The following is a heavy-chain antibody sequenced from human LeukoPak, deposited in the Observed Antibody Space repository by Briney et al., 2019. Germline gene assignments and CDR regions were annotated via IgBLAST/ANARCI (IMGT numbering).Heavy chain of an antibody. V-gene: IGHV3-53*01. CDR1: GFTVSSNY. CDR2: IYSGGST. CDR3: ARVDYGSGSYFDY. J-gene: IGHJ4*02. D-gene: IGHD3-10*01. Sequence: GGSLRLSCAASGFTVSSNYMSWVRRAPGKGLEWVSVIYSGGSTDYADSVKGRFAISRDNSENMLYLQLNSLRAEDTAVYYCARVDYGSGSYFDYWGQGTLVAVSS.